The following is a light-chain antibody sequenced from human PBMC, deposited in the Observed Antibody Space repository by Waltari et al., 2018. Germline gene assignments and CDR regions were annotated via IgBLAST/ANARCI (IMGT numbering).Light chain of an antibody. CDR1: PSVGRT. CDR2: GAS. CDR3: QHYVSLPAT. Sequence: IVLTQSPGTLSLSPGERATLSCRASPSVGRTLAWYQQKPGQAPRLLIYGASIRATGIPDRFSGGWSGTDFSLGINRLEPEDFAVYYCQHYVSLPATFGQGTKVEIK. V-gene: IGKV3-20*01. J-gene: IGKJ1*01.